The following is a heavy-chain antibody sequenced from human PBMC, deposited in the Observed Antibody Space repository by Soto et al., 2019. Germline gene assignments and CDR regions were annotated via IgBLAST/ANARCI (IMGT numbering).Heavy chain of an antibody. V-gene: IGHV3-33*01. D-gene: IGHD6-13*01. CDR1: GFTFSSYC. CDR2: IWYDGSNK. Sequence: LRLSCAASGFTFSSYCMHWVRQAPGKGLEWVAVIWYDGSNKYYADSVKGRFTISRDNSKNTLYLQMNSLRAEDTAVYYCARAGSGYSSSWYYYYGMDVWGQGTTVTVSS. CDR3: ARAGSGYSSSWYYYYGMDV. J-gene: IGHJ6*02.